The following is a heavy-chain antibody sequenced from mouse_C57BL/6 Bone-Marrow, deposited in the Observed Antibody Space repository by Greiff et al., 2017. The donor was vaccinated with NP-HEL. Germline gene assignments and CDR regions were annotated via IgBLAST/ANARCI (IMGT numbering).Heavy chain of an antibody. D-gene: IGHD2-4*01. CDR3: ARSIYDEYADDPFYAMDY. CDR2: IRNKANGYTT. V-gene: IGHV7-3*01. J-gene: IGHJ4*01. Sequence: EVQLVESGGGLVQPGGSLSLSCAASGFTFTDYYMSWVRQPPGKALEWLGFIRNKANGYTTEYSASVKGRFTISRDNSQSILYLQMNALRAEDSATYYCARSIYDEYADDPFYAMDYWGQGTSVTVSS. CDR1: GFTFTDYY.